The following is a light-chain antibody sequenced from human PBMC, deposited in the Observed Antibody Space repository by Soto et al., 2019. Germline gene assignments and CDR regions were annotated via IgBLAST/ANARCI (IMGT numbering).Light chain of an antibody. CDR2: KAS. V-gene: IGKV1-5*03. CDR3: QQYSDYPWT. CDR1: QSISSW. J-gene: IGKJ1*01. Sequence: DIQMTQSPSTLSASVGDRVTITCRASQSISSWLAWYQQKPGKAPKLLISKASSLESGVPSRFSGSGSGTEFTLTISSLQPDDFATYYCQQYSDYPWTF.